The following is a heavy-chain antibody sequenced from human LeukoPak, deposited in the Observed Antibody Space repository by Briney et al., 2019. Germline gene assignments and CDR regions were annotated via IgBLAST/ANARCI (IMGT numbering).Heavy chain of an antibody. CDR1: GYTFTGYY. D-gene: IGHD6-6*01. CDR2: ISAYNGNT. CDR3: ARAQVEYSSSTMDY. J-gene: IGHJ4*02. Sequence: ASVKVSCKASGYTFTGYYMHWVRQAPGQGLEWMGWISAYNGNTNYAQKLQGRVTMTTDTSTSTAYMELRSLRSDDTAVYYCARAQVEYSSSTMDYWGQGTLVTVSS. V-gene: IGHV1-18*04.